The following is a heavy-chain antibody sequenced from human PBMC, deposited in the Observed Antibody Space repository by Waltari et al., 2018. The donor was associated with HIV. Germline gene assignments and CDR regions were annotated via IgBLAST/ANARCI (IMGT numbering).Heavy chain of an antibody. CDR3: ARSPPQYDSSGYYCDY. Sequence: QVQLVQSGAEVKKPGASVKVACKASGNTLTISGFTWVRQAPGQGIEWMGWNSAHNGNTNSAQKFQGRVTRTTDTSTSTAYMELRSLRSDDTAVYYCARSPPQYDSSGYYCDYWGQGTLVTVSS. J-gene: IGHJ4*02. D-gene: IGHD3-22*01. V-gene: IGHV1-18*01. CDR2: NSAHNGNT. CDR1: GNTLTISG.